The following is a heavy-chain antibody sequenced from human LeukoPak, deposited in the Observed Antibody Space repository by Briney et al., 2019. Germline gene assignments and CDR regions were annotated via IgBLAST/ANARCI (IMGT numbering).Heavy chain of an antibody. CDR2: IYYSGST. Sequence: PSETLSLTCTVSGGSISSSSYYWGWIRQPPGKGLEWIGSIYYSGSTYYNPSLKSRVTISVDTSKNQFSLKLSSVTAADTAVYYCARWIQLWHDAFDIWGQGTMVTVSS. CDR1: GGSISSSSYY. V-gene: IGHV4-39*07. CDR3: ARWIQLWHDAFDI. J-gene: IGHJ3*02. D-gene: IGHD5-18*01.